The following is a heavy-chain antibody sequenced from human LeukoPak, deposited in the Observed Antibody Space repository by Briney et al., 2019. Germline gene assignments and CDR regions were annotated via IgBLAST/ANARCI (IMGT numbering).Heavy chain of an antibody. Sequence: GESLKISCKGSGYSFTSYWIGWVRQMPGKGLEWMGIIYPGDSDTRYSPSFQGQVTISADKSISTAYLQWSSLKASDTAMYYCTRQAHYYDSSGYKHYYYYYGMDVWGQGTTVTVSS. D-gene: IGHD3-22*01. CDR3: TRQAHYYDSSGYKHYYYYYGMDV. CDR2: IYPGDSDT. J-gene: IGHJ6*02. CDR1: GYSFTSYW. V-gene: IGHV5-51*01.